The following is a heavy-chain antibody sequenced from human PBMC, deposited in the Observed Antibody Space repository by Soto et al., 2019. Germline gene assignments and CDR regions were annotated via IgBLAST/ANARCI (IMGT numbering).Heavy chain of an antibody. CDR1: ASTFSNYI. CDR3: AGGDNYYALGV. Sequence: QLQLVESGGGVVQPGRSLRLSCAASASTFSNYIMHWVRQAPGKGLEWLAFISYDGSNSNYADFVEGRFTTSRDNTKNLLYLQLSSLGPDDTAVYYCAGGDNYYALGVWGQGTTVTVSS. V-gene: IGHV3-30*04. CDR2: ISYDGSNS. J-gene: IGHJ6*02. D-gene: IGHD2-15*01.